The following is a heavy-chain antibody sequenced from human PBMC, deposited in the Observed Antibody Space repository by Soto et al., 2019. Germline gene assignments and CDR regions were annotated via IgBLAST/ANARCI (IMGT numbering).Heavy chain of an antibody. CDR2: IYYSGST. CDR1: GGSISSYY. CDR3: ASGIAVAGTGYDY. D-gene: IGHD6-19*01. V-gene: IGHV4-59*01. Sequence: KTSETLSLTCTVSGGSISSYYWSWIRQPPGKGLEWIGYIYYSGSTNYNPSLKSRVTISVDTSKNQFSLKLSSVTAADTAVYYCASGIAVAGTGYDYWGLGTLVTVSS. J-gene: IGHJ4*02.